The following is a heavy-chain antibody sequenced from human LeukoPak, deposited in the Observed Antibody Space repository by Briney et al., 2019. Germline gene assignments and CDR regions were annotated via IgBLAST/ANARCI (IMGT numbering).Heavy chain of an antibody. CDR3: VKYSGGLWFGEPSVEFDS. D-gene: IGHD3-10*01. J-gene: IGHJ5*01. V-gene: IGHV3-23*01. Sequence: GGSLRLSCEASGFTFSGFAMSWVRQAPGKGLEWVSFITLSDGSTYYADSVKGWFTISRDTSKNTLYLQINSLKVEDTALYYCVKYSGGLWFGEPSVEFDSWGQGTLVTVSS. CDR1: GFTFSGFA. CDR2: ITLSDGST.